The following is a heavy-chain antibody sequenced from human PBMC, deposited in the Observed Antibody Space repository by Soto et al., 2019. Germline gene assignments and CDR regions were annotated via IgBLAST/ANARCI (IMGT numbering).Heavy chain of an antibody. D-gene: IGHD2-15*01. V-gene: IGHV3-30*18. CDR1: GFSFSKCG. CDR2: ISSDGSDK. Sequence: QVQLVESGGGVVQPGRSLRLSCAASGFSFSKCGMHWVRQAPGKGLEWVAAISSDGSDKYYSESVKGRFTISRDNSKNTLFLQMNSLRVEDTAVYYCVKGSEVARQELDYWGQGTLVTVSS. J-gene: IGHJ4*02. CDR3: VKGSEVARQELDY.